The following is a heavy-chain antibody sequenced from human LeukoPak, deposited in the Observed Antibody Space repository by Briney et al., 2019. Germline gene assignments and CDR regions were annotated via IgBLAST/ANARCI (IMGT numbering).Heavy chain of an antibody. CDR3: AKDSVGWPRSSSAFDI. CDR1: EITFEDYA. J-gene: IGHJ3*02. D-gene: IGHD5-12*01. CDR2: ISWNSGSI. Sequence: GGSLRLSCAASEITFEDYAMHWVRQAPGKGLEWVSGISWNSGSIDYADPVKGRFTISRDNAKNSLYLQMNSLRPEDTALYYCAKDSVGWPRSSSAFDIWGQGTRVTVSS. V-gene: IGHV3-9*01.